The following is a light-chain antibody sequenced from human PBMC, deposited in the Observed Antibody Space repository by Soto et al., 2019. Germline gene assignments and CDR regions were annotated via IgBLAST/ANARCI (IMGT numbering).Light chain of an antibody. CDR1: SSNIGNNY. J-gene: IGLJ1*01. Sequence: QSVLTQPPSASGTPGQKVTISCSGSSSNIGNNYVYWYQQLPETAPKLLIYKNNQRPSGVPDRFSGSKSGTSASLAISGLRSEDEADYYCAAWDDSLSGFYVFGTGTKVTVL. CDR3: AAWDDSLSGFYV. CDR2: KNN. V-gene: IGLV1-47*01.